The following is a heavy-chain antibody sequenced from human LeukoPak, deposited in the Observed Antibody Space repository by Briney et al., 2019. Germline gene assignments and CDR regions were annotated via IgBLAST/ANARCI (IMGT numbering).Heavy chain of an antibody. CDR1: GFTFSSYS. CDR2: ISSSSSYI. J-gene: IGHJ4*02. Sequence: PGGSLRLSCAASGFTFSSYSMTWVRQAPGKGLEWVSSISSSSSYIYYADSVRGRFTISRDNAKNSLYLQMNSLRAEDTAVYYCARVEEAVAGTRATYYFDYWGQGTLVTVSS. D-gene: IGHD6-19*01. V-gene: IGHV3-21*01. CDR3: ARVEEAVAGTRATYYFDY.